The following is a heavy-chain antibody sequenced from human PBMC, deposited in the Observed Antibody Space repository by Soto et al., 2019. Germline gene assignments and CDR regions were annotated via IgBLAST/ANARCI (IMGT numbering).Heavy chain of an antibody. CDR1: GGSISSYY. J-gene: IGHJ6*02. D-gene: IGHD3-3*01. CDR3: ARVKTSTNFGVNYYYGLDV. Sequence: SETLSLTCTVSGGSISSYYWSWIRQPPGKGLEWIGYIYYSGSTNYNPSLKSRFTISVDTSKNQFSLKLSSVTAADTAVYYCARVKTSTNFGVNYYYGLDVWGQGTTVTVSS. CDR2: IYYSGST. V-gene: IGHV4-59*01.